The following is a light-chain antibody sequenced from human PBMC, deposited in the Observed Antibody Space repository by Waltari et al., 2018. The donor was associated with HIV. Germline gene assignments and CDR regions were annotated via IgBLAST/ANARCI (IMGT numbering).Light chain of an antibody. CDR1: NSHNTYA. J-gene: IGLJ3*02. Sequence: QVVLTQSPSASASLGASVKLTCTLTNSHNTYAIAWHQKQPKKGPRSLLRPLSSGRHTNGDEIPDRFSGSSSGAERYLTISSLQSEDEADYYCQTWGTGIRVFGGGTKLTVL. CDR3: QTWGTGIRV. V-gene: IGLV4-69*01. CDR2: PLSSGRH.